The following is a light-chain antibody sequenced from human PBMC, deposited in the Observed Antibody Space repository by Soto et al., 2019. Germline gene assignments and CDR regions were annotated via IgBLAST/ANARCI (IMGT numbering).Light chain of an antibody. CDR3: QHYGSSPRT. CDR2: GAS. V-gene: IGKV3-20*01. Sequence: EIVLTQSPGTLSLSPGETATLSCRASQTISNTYLAWYQQKPGQAPRLLIYGASTRATGIPGRFSGSGSGTDFTLTVNRLEPEDFAVYYCQHYGSSPRTFGQGTKVEI. CDR1: QTISNTY. J-gene: IGKJ1*01.